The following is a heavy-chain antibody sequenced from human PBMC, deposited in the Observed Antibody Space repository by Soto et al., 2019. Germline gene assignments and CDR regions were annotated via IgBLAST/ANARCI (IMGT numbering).Heavy chain of an antibody. CDR1: GGSVSSGSYY. CDR2: IYYTGNT. V-gene: IGHV4-31*01. D-gene: IGHD3-3*01. Sequence: SATLSLTCTVSGGSVSSGSYYWSWIRQHPGRGLEWIGYIYYTGNTYYNPSLKSQLAISVDTSKNQFSLKLTSVTAADAAVYYCARDQRSAYYDDHWGQVTLVPV. J-gene: IGHJ4*02. CDR3: ARDQRSAYYDDH.